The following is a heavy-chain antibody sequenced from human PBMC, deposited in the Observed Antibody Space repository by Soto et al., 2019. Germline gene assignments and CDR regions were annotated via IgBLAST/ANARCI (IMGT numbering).Heavy chain of an antibody. CDR1: GGSISSYY. J-gene: IGHJ4*02. V-gene: IGHV4-59*01. CDR2: IYYSGST. CDR3: ARDGSSSWMDY. Sequence: SETLSLTCTVSGGSISSYYWSWIRQPPGKGLEWIGYIYYSGSTNYNPSLKSRVTISVDTSKNQFSLKLSSVTAADTAVYYCARDGSSSWMDYWGQGTLVTVSS. D-gene: IGHD6-13*01.